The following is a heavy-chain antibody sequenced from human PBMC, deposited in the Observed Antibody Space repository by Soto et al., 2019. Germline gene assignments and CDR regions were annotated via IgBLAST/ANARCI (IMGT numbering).Heavy chain of an antibody. D-gene: IGHD3-22*01. CDR3: AGVPYCGSGYYSPPACSLDV. CDR2: IYYSGST. J-gene: IGHJ3*01. Sequence: SETLSLTCTVSGSSISSGGYYWSWIRQHPGKGLEWIGYIYYSGSTYYNPSLKSRVTISVDTSKNQFSLKLSSVTAAGTAVYYCAGVPYCGSGYYSPPACSLDVWGQGTMVTVSS. CDR1: GSSISSGGYY. V-gene: IGHV4-31*03.